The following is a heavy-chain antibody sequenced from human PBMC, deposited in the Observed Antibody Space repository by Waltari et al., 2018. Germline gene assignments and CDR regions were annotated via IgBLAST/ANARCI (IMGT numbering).Heavy chain of an antibody. CDR2: NGPYNGKT. Sequence: QVQLVQSGAEVKKPGASVKVSCKASGYTFTSYGISWVRQAPGQGLEWMGWNGPYNGKTNYAQKLQGRVTMTTDTSTSTAYMELRSLRSDETAVYYCARGGAFEGYPSGAFDIWGQGTMVTVSS. CDR3: ARGGAFEGYPSGAFDI. V-gene: IGHV1-18*01. CDR1: GYTFTSYG. J-gene: IGHJ3*02. D-gene: IGHD3-16*01.